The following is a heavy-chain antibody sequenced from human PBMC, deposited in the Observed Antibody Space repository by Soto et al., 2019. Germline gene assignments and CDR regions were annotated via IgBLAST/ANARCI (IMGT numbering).Heavy chain of an antibody. CDR1: GFTFRSYW. D-gene: IGHD4-17*01. CDR2: IKQDGSEK. V-gene: IGHV3-7*01. J-gene: IGHJ4*02. Sequence: GSLRLSCAASGFTFRSYWMNWFRQAPGEGLERMANIKQDGSEKYYVDSVKGRFTISRDNAKNALYLQMNSLRTEDTAVFYCARDPPHTVTTPYYFDYWGQGTLVTVSS. CDR3: ARDPPHTVTTPYYFDY.